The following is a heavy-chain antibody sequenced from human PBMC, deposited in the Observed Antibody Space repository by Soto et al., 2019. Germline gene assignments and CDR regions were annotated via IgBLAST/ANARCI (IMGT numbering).Heavy chain of an antibody. CDR1: GYTLTELS. J-gene: IGHJ6*02. Sequence: GASVKVSCKVSGYTLTELSMHWVRQAPGKGLEWMGGFDPEDGETIYAQKFQGRVTMTEDTSTDTAYMELSSLRSGDTAVYYCATSNSSSPAYYYYGMDVWGQGTTVTVSS. CDR3: ATSNSSSPAYYYYGMDV. D-gene: IGHD6-6*01. CDR2: FDPEDGET. V-gene: IGHV1-24*01.